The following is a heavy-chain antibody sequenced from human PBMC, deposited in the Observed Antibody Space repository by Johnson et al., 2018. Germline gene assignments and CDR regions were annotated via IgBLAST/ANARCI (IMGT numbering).Heavy chain of an antibody. CDR1: GGSIRSGDYY. CDR3: SRAYFHDSSGFTPDAFDI. J-gene: IGHJ3*02. CDR2: IYTSGRT. D-gene: IGHD3-22*01. Sequence: QVQLQESGPGLVKPSQTLSLTCTVSGGSIRSGDYYWSWIRQPAGKGLEWIGRIYTSGRTTYNPSLQSSLTISIDTSKNQFSLRLSSVPAADTAVHYLSRAYFHDSSGFTPDAFDIWGQGTMVTVSS. V-gene: IGHV4-61*02.